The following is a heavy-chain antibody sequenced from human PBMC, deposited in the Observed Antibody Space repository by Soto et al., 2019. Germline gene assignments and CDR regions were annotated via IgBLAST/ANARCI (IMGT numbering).Heavy chain of an antibody. CDR2: IYPGDSDT. Sequence: GESLKISCNGSGYSFTSYWIGWVRQMPGKGLEWMGIIYPGDSDTRYSPSFQGQVTISADKSISTAYLQWSSLKASDTAMYYCARLGRYCSGGSCYGYYYMDVWGKGTTVTVSS. V-gene: IGHV5-51*01. J-gene: IGHJ6*03. CDR3: ARLGRYCSGGSCYGYYYMDV. CDR1: GYSFTSYW. D-gene: IGHD2-15*01.